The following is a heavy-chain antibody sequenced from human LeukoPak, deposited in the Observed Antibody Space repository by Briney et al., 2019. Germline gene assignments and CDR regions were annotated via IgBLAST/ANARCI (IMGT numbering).Heavy chain of an antibody. CDR2: INSDGSST. CDR3: VKGRVVGAPANDAFHI. CDR1: GFTFSSYW. D-gene: IGHD1-26*01. V-gene: IGHV3-74*01. Sequence: GGSLGLSCAASGFTFSSYWMHWVRQAPGKGLVWVSRINSDGSSTSYADSVKGRFTISRDNSKNSLYLHMTSLTVEDTALYYCVKGRVVGAPANDAFHIWGQGTMVTVSS. J-gene: IGHJ3*02.